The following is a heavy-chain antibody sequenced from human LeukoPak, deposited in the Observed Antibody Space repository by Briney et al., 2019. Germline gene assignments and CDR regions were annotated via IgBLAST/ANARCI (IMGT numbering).Heavy chain of an antibody. CDR1: GGSISSGGYS. V-gene: IGHV4-30-2*02. CDR2: IYHSGST. CDR3: ARSLSSIAVRSLNY. D-gene: IGHD6-6*01. Sequence: SQTLSLTCAVSGGSISSGGYSWSWIRQPPGKGLEWIGYIYHSGSTYYNPSLKSRVTISVDRSKNQFSLKLSSVTAADTAVYYCARSLSSIAVRSLNYWGQGTLVTVSS. J-gene: IGHJ4*02.